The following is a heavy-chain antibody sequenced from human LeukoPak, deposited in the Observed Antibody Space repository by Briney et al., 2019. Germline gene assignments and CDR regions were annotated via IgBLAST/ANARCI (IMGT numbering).Heavy chain of an antibody. D-gene: IGHD3-10*01. CDR2: IYYSGST. V-gene: IGHV4-61*01. CDR3: ATYSSAMVHY. CDR1: GGSVSSGSYY. J-gene: IGHJ4*02. Sequence: SETLSLTCTVSGGSVSSGSYYWSWIRQPPGKGLEWIGYIYYSGSTNYNPSLKSRVTISVDTSKNQFSLKLSSATAADTAVYYCATYSSAMVHYWGQGTLVTVSS.